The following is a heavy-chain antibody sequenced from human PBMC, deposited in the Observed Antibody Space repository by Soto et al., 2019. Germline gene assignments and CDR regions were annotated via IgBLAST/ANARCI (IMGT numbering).Heavy chain of an antibody. J-gene: IGHJ4*02. Sequence: SETLSLTCTVSGGSISSGGYYWSWIRQHPGKGLEWIGYIYYSGSTYYNPSLKSRVTISVDTSKNQFSLKLSSVTAADTAVYYCARGGMVRGVIPFDYWGQGTLVTVSS. CDR2: IYYSGST. D-gene: IGHD3-10*01. CDR1: GGSISSGGYY. V-gene: IGHV4-31*03. CDR3: ARGGMVRGVIPFDY.